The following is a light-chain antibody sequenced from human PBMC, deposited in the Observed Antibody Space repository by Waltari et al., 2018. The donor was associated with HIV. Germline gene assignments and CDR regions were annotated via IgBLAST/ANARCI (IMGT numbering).Light chain of an antibody. CDR1: RSDIGDYDF. Sequence: QSALTQPASVSGSPGQSITISCTGTRSDIGDYDFVAWYQQHPGKAPKLMIYDVIQRPSGVSFRFSGSKSGNTASLTISGLQAEDEADYYCTSYTVNSGLVFGGGTRLAV. V-gene: IGLV2-14*03. J-gene: IGLJ3*02. CDR2: DVI. CDR3: TSYTVNSGLV.